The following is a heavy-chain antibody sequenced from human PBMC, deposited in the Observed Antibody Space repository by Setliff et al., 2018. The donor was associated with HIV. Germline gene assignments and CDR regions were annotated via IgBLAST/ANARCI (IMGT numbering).Heavy chain of an antibody. CDR1: GGSITNYY. CDR2: IYTSGST. J-gene: IGHJ4*02. Sequence: PSETLSLTCTVSGGSITNYYWSWIRRPPGKGLQWIGYIYTSGSTNYNPSLKSRVTISVDTSKNQFSLKVSSVTAADTAVYYCARRGSYSSPETLWGQGTLVTVSS. CDR3: ARRGSYSSPETL. D-gene: IGHD1-26*01. V-gene: IGHV4-4*09.